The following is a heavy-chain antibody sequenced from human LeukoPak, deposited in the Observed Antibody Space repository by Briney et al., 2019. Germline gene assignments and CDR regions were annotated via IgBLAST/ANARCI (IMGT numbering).Heavy chain of an antibody. Sequence: PGGSLRLSCAASGFTFSSYSMNWVRQAPGKGLEWVANIKQDGSEKYYVDSVKGRFTISRDNAKNSLYLQMNSLRDEDTAVYYCARDVGLEYSSSWFDYWGQGTLVTVSS. CDR3: ARDVGLEYSSSWFDY. V-gene: IGHV3-7*01. CDR1: GFTFSSYS. CDR2: IKQDGSEK. D-gene: IGHD6-13*01. J-gene: IGHJ4*02.